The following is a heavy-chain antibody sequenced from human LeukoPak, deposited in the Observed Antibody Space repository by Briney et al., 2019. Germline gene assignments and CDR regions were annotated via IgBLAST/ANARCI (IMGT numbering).Heavy chain of an antibody. J-gene: IGHJ6*03. CDR1: GGSFSGYY. D-gene: IGHD4-17*01. CDR2: IDHSGST. CDR3: ARFRRYYYYMDV. V-gene: IGHV4-34*01. Sequence: SETLSLTCAVYGGSFSGYYWSWIRQPPGKGLEWIGEIDHSGSTNYNPSLKSRVTISVDTSKNQFSLKLSSVTAADTAVYYCARFRRYYYYMDVWGKGTTVTVSS.